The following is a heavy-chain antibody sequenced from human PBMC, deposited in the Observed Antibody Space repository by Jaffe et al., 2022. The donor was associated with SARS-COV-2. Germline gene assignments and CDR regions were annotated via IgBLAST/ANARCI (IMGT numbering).Heavy chain of an antibody. CDR3: AKVRGVLSSVWPHFEY. CDR1: GFTFTTFG. Sequence: EVQILESGGGMVQPGGSLRLSCAASGFTFTTFGMTWVRQAPGRGLEWVSAISASGGTTYSADSVKGRFTVSRDNSKRMLYLQMNSLRGEDTAVYYCAKVRGVLSSVWPHFEYWGRGTLVTVSS. CDR2: ISASGGTT. V-gene: IGHV3-23*01. D-gene: IGHD6-19*01. J-gene: IGHJ4*02.